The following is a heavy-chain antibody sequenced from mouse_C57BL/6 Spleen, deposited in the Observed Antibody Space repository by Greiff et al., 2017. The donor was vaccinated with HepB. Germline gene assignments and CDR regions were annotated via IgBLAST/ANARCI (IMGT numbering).Heavy chain of an antibody. D-gene: IGHD4-1*01. V-gene: IGHV1-39*01. J-gene: IGHJ4*01. Sequence: EVKLMESGPELVKPGASVKISCKASGYSFTDYNMNWVKQSNGKSLEWIGVINPNYGTTSYNQKFKGKATLTVDQSSSTAYMQLNSLTSEDSAVYYCAKETGTLRYYAMDYWGQGTSVTVSS. CDR1: GYSFTDYN. CDR3: AKETGTLRYYAMDY. CDR2: INPNYGTT.